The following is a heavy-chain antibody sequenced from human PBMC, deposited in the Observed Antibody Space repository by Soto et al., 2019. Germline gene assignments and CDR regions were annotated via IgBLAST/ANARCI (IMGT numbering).Heavy chain of an antibody. V-gene: IGHV1-8*01. Sequence: ASVKVSCKASGYTFTSYDINWVRQATGQGLEWMGWMNPNSGNTGYAQKFQGRVTMTRNTSISTAYMELSSLRSEDTAVYYCARGRLGFGELHYYYYYYMDVWGKGTTVTVSS. CDR1: GYTFTSYD. J-gene: IGHJ6*03. CDR3: ARGRLGFGELHYYYYYYMDV. D-gene: IGHD3-10*01. CDR2: MNPNSGNT.